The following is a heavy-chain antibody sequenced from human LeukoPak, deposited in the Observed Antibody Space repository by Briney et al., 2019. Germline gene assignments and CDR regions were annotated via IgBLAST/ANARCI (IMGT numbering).Heavy chain of an antibody. CDR1: GGSISSGSYY. D-gene: IGHD3-3*01. J-gene: IGHJ6*03. CDR3: ARVVPFWSGLGDYYMDV. V-gene: IGHV4-61*02. Sequence: SQTLSLTCTVSGGSISSGSYYWSWIRQPAGKGLEWIGRIYTSGSTNYNPSLKSRVTISVDTSKNQFSLKLSSMTAADTAVYYCARVVPFWSGLGDYYMDVWGKGTTVTVSS. CDR2: IYTSGST.